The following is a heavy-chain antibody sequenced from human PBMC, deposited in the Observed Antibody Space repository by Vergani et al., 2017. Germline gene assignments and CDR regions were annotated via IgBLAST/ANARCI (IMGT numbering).Heavy chain of an antibody. V-gene: IGHV3-73*02. D-gene: IGHD3/OR15-3a*01. CDR3: VYDFWAGYDSGDV. CDR1: GLTFSDSA. CDR2: IRDKAYNYAT. J-gene: IGHJ6*04. Sequence: EVHLVESGGGLVQPGESLKLSCATSGLTFSDSAIHWVRQTSGEGLEWIGRIRDKAYNYATVYAVSVKGRFTISRDDSKKTAYLQMNGLTTEDTSVYYCVYDFWAGYDSGDVWGKGTTVTVSS.